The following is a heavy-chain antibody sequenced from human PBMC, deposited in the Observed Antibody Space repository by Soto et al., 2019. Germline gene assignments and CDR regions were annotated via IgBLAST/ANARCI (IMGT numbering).Heavy chain of an antibody. CDR2: INAGNGDT. J-gene: IGHJ6*02. CDR1: GYTFTNYA. V-gene: IGHV1-3*01. Sequence: QVQLVQSGAEVKKPGASVKVSFKASGYTFTNYAMHWVRQAPGQRLEWMGWINAGNGDTKYSQKFQGRVTITSDTSATKAYMEMSSLRFEDTAVYDCVRDHPPRITIFGLLIAMDVWGQGTTVTVSS. CDR3: VRDHPPRITIFGLLIAMDV. D-gene: IGHD3-3*01.